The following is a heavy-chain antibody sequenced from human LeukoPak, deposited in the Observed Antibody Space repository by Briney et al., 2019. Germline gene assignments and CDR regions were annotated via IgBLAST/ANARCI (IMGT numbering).Heavy chain of an antibody. CDR3: ARGPPFDI. V-gene: IGHV3-53*04. Sequence: GGSLRLSCAASGVTVSRNYRSWGRQAPGKGLEWVSVIYSGGSTYYADSVKGRFTISRHNSKNTLYLQMNSLRAEDTAVYYCARGPPFDIWGQGTMVTVSS. J-gene: IGHJ3*02. CDR2: IYSGGST. CDR1: GVTVSRNY.